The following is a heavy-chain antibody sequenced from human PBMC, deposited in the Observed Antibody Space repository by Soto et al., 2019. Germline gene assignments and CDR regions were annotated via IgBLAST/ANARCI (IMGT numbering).Heavy chain of an antibody. CDR3: AREVATILSLSSSAGWFDP. CDR2: ISSSGRAI. Sequence: EVQLVESGGGLVQPGGSLRLSCAASGFTFSSYEMNWVRQAPGKGLEWVSYISSSGRAIYYADSVKGRFTISRDNAKNSLYLQMNSLRAEDTAVYYCAREVATILSLSSSAGWFDPWGQGTLGTVSS. J-gene: IGHJ5*02. CDR1: GFTFSSYE. D-gene: IGHD5-12*01. V-gene: IGHV3-48*03.